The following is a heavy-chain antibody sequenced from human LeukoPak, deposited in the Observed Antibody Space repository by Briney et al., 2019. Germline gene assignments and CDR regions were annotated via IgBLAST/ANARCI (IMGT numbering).Heavy chain of an antibody. D-gene: IGHD6-19*01. J-gene: IGHJ4*02. CDR3: AKNRAGSGWDSAV. V-gene: IGHV3-23*01. CDR2: ISGSSGST. CDR1: GFTFSNYA. Sequence: GGSLRLSCAASGFTFSNYAMSWVRHAPGKGLEWVSAISGSSGSTYYADSVKGRFTISRDNPKNTLYLQMNSLRAEDTAVYYCAKNRAGSGWDSAVWGQGTLVTVSS.